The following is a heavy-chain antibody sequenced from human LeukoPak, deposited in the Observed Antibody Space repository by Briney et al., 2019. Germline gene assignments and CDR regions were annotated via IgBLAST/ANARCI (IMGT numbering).Heavy chain of an antibody. CDR2: ISSSGSTI. J-gene: IGHJ5*02. Sequence: GGSLRLSCAASGFTFSSYEMNWVRQAPGKGLEWVSYISSSGSTIYYADSVKGRFAISRDNAKNSLYLQMNSLGAEDTAVFYCAKGGVWFGNSNPWGQGTLVTVSS. CDR3: AKGGVWFGNSNP. D-gene: IGHD3-10*01. CDR1: GFTFSSYE. V-gene: IGHV3-48*03.